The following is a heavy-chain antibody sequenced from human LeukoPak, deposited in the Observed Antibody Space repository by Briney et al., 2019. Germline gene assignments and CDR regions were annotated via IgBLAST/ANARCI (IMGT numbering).Heavy chain of an antibody. CDR1: GFTFSSYS. Sequence: GGSLRLSCAASGFTFSSYSMNWVRQAPGKGLEWVSSISSSSSYIYYADSVKGRFTISRDNAKNSLYLQMNSLRAEDTAVYYCARMYSSSWYGFGDYWGQGTLVTVSS. V-gene: IGHV3-21*01. D-gene: IGHD6-13*01. CDR3: ARMYSSSWYGFGDY. J-gene: IGHJ4*02. CDR2: ISSSSSYI.